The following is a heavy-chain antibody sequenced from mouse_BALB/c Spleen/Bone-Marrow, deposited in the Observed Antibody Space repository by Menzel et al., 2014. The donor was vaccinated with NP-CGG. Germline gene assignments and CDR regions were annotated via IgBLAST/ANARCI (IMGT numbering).Heavy chain of an antibody. CDR2: ISSGGGST. D-gene: IGHD1-2*01. CDR3: ARQGYGYVDFDV. J-gene: IGHJ1*01. V-gene: IGHV5-12-1*01. CDR1: GFAFSSYD. Sequence: EVMLVESGGGLVKPGGSLKLSCAASGFAFSSYDMSWVRQTPEKRLEWVAYISSGGGSTYYPDTVKGRFTISRDNAKNTLYLQMSSLKSEDTAMYYCARQGYGYVDFDVWGAGTTSPSPQ.